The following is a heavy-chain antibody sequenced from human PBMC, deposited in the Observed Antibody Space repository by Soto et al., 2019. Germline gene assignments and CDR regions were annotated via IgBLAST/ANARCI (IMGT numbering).Heavy chain of an antibody. CDR2: ISYDGENQ. D-gene: IGHD3-10*01. CDR3: VSPHSESSNAFDL. J-gene: IGHJ5*02. Sequence: SLRLSCAASGISCSHYAMHWFRQPPGKGLEWVALISYDGENQYFTDSVRGRFTISRDNSKTAVYLEMNNLRLDDTATYYCVSPHSESSNAFDLWGQGTLVTVYS. V-gene: IGHV3-30*04. CDR1: GISCSHYA.